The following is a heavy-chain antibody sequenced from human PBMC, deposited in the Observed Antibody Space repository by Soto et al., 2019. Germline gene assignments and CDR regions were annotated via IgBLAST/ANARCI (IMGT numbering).Heavy chain of an antibody. Sequence: QVQLQESGPGLVKPSQTLSLTCTVSGGSISSGGYYWSWIRQHPGKGLEWIGYIYYSGSTYSNPSLKSRVTISVDTSKNQFSLKLSSVTAADTAVYYCARGGHDYGGNSFWFDPWGQGTLVTVSS. CDR3: ARGGHDYGGNSFWFDP. CDR2: IYYSGST. V-gene: IGHV4-31*03. J-gene: IGHJ5*02. D-gene: IGHD4-17*01. CDR1: GGSISSGGYY.